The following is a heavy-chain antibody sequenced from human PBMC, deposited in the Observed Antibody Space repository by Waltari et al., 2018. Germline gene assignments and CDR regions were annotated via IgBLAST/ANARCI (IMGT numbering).Heavy chain of an antibody. CDR3: ARHQDWVVVSATWFDP. CDR1: GGSISSTNYY. V-gene: IGHV4-39*01. D-gene: IGHD2-21*02. CDR2: IDYSGNT. J-gene: IGHJ5*02. Sequence: QLRLQESGPGLVKPSDTLSLTCPVSGGSISSTNYYWGWIRQPPGKGLEWIGSIDYSGNTYYNPSLKSRVTMSADTAKTQFSLKLSSVTAADTAVYYCARHQDWVVVSATWFDPWGQGTLVTVSS.